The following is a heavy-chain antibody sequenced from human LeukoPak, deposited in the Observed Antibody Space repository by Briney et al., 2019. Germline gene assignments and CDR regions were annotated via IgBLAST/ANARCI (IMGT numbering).Heavy chain of an antibody. CDR1: GYTFTGYY. CDR2: INPNSGGT. J-gene: IGHJ4*02. V-gene: IGHV1-2*02. CDR3: ARDVLGYCSSTSCSGDSYFDY. D-gene: IGHD2-2*01. Sequence: AASVKVSCKASGYTFTGYYMHWVRQAPGQGLEWMGWINPNSGGTNYAQKFQGRVTMTRDTSISTAYMELSRLRSDDTAVYYCARDVLGYCSSTSCSGDSYFDYWGQGTLVTVSS.